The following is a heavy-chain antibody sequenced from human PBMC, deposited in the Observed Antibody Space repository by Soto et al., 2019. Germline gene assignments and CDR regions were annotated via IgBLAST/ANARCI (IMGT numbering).Heavy chain of an antibody. Sequence: PGGSLRLSCAASGFTFNIYAMSWIRQSPGKGLEWVSTIGSGDDDTYYADSVKGRFTISRDNSKNTLFLQMTSLRAEDTAIYYCAKDGQDHNSVWDPFDIWGQGTMVTVSS. V-gene: IGHV3-23*01. D-gene: IGHD1-20*01. CDR3: AKDGQDHNSVWDPFDI. CDR1: GFTFNIYA. J-gene: IGHJ3*02. CDR2: IGSGDDDT.